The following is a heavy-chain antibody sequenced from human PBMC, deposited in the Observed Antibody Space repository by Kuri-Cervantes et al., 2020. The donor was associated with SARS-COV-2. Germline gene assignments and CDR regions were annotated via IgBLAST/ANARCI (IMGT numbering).Heavy chain of an antibody. D-gene: IGHD6-13*01. V-gene: IGHV5-51*01. Sequence: GGTLRLSCKGSGYSFTSYGIGWVRQMPGKGLEWMGIIYPGDSDTRYSPSFQGQVTISADKSISTAYLQWSSLKASDTAMDYCARHSAAGTPDYFDYWGQGTLVTVSS. J-gene: IGHJ4*02. CDR1: GYSFTSYG. CDR2: IYPGDSDT. CDR3: ARHSAAGTPDYFDY.